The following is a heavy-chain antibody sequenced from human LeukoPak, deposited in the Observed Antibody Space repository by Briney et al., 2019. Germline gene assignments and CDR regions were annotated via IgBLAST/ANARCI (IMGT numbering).Heavy chain of an antibody. V-gene: IGHV1-18*01. Sequence: GASVKVSCTASGYTFTKYGISWVRQAPGQGLEWMGWISTYNDNTNYAQKFQGRVTMTTDTSTSTVYMELRSLRSDDTAVYYCAREVVGSGSYYKDYWGQGTLVTVSS. D-gene: IGHD3-10*01. CDR3: AREVVGSGSYYKDY. CDR2: ISTYNDNT. CDR1: GYTFTKYG. J-gene: IGHJ4*02.